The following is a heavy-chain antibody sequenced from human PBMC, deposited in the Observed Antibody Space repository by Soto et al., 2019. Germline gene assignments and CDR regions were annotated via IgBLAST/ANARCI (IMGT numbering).Heavy chain of an antibody. Sequence: PSETLSLTCAVYGGSFSGYYWSWIRQPPGKGLEWIGEINHSGSTNYNPSLKSRVTISVDTSKNQFSLKLSSVTAADTAVYYCARLSARGNYGSKYYYYYMDVWGKGTTVTVSS. D-gene: IGHD3-16*01. CDR2: INHSGST. V-gene: IGHV4-34*01. J-gene: IGHJ6*03. CDR1: GGSFSGYY. CDR3: ARLSARGNYGSKYYYYYMDV.